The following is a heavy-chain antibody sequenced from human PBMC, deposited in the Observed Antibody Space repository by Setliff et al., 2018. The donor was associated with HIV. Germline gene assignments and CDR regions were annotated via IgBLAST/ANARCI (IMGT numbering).Heavy chain of an antibody. J-gene: IGHJ2*01. Sequence: GGSLRLSCAASGFTFNNYAMSWVRQAPGRGVEWVSTISGSGSSTYKADSVKGRFTISRDNSKNTLYLQLNSLRVEETALYYCARLRVVVVPAASWYFDLWGRGTLVTVSS. V-gene: IGHV3-23*01. D-gene: IGHD2-2*01. CDR1: GFTFNNYA. CDR2: ISGSGSST. CDR3: ARLRVVVVPAASWYFDL.